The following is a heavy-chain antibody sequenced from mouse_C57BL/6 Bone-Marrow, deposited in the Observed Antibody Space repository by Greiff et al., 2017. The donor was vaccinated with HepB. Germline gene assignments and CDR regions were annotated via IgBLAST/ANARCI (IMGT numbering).Heavy chain of an antibody. J-gene: IGHJ2*01. V-gene: IGHV10-3*01. Sequence: EVQGVESGGGLVQPKGSLKLSCAASGFTFNTYAMHWVRQAPGKGLEWVARIRSKSSNYATYYADSVKDRFTISRDDSQSMLYLQMNNLKTEDTAMYYCVRELGPRYYFDYWGQGTTLTVSS. D-gene: IGHD4-1*01. CDR3: VRELGPRYYFDY. CDR1: GFTFNTYA. CDR2: IRSKSSNYAT.